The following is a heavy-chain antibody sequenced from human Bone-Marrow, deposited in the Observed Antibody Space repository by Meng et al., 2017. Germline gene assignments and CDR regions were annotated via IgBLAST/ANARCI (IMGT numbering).Heavy chain of an antibody. J-gene: IGHJ6*02. CDR1: GFTFSSYA. V-gene: IGHV3-30*04. CDR2: ISYDGSNK. Sequence: GESLKISCAASGFTFSSYAMHWVRQAPGKGLEWVAVISYDGSNKYYADSVKGRFTISRDNSKNTLYLQMNSLRAEDTAVYYCARERILSGYLVGMDVWGQGTTVTVSS. D-gene: IGHD5-12*01. CDR3: ARERILSGYLVGMDV.